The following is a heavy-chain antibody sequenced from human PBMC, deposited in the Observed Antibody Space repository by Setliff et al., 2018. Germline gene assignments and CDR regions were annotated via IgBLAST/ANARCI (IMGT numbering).Heavy chain of an antibody. Sequence: SETLSLTCTVSDDSFTSSRYYWGWIRQAPGSGLEWIGSISYSGTPYYNASVESRVTISIDTSKNQFSLKLSSVTAADMAVYYCARAPGRRSGYDPYYFDYWGQGTPVTAPQ. CDR2: ISYSGTP. V-gene: IGHV4-39*07. CDR3: ARAPGRRSGYDPYYFDY. J-gene: IGHJ4*02. D-gene: IGHD5-12*01. CDR1: DDSFTSSRYY.